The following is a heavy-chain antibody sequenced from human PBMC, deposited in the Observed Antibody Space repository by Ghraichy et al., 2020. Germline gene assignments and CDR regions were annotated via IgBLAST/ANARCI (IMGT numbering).Heavy chain of an antibody. CDR2: IYYSGST. J-gene: IGHJ6*02. CDR1: GGSISSYY. CDR3: ARDRVRTIFGVVASYYYGMDV. V-gene: IGHV4-59*01. Sequence: SETLSLTCTVSGGSISSYYWSWIRQPPGKGLEWIGYIYYSGSTNYNPSLKSRVTISVDTSKNQFSLKLSSVTAADTAVYYCARDRVRTIFGVVASYYYGMDVWGQGTTVTVSS. D-gene: IGHD3-3*01.